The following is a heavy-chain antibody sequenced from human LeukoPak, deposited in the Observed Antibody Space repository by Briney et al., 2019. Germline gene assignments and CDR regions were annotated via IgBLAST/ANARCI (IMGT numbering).Heavy chain of an antibody. CDR3: ARHLRREGLAAY. J-gene: IGHJ4*02. CDR2: IYPGDSDT. V-gene: IGHV5-51*01. CDR1: GYSFTTYW. Sequence: GESLKISFKGSGYSFTTYWIGWVRPMPGKGLEWMGVIYPGDSDTRYSPSFQGQVTISVDKSINAAYLQWNSLKASDTAMYYCARHLRREGLAAYWGQGPLSPSPQ. D-gene: IGHD3/OR15-3a*01.